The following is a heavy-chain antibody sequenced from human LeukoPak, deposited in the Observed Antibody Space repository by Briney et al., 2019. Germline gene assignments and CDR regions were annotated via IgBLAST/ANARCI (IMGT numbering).Heavy chain of an antibody. CDR1: GYTFTSYD. J-gene: IGHJ4*02. CDR3: AREKIGSGYDQDLDY. V-gene: IGHV1-8*01. D-gene: IGHD5-12*01. Sequence: ASVKVSCKASGYTFTSYDINWVRQATEQGLEWMGWMNPNSGNTGYAQKFQGRVTMTSDTSISTAYMALSSLRSDDTAVYYCAREKIGSGYDQDLDYWGQGTLVTVSS. CDR2: MNPNSGNT.